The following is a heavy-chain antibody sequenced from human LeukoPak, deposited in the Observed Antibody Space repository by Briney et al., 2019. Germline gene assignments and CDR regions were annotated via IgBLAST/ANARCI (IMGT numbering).Heavy chain of an antibody. D-gene: IGHD3-16*01. CDR2: ISYDGSIK. CDR3: AKGDLYVGFDY. V-gene: IGHV3-30-3*01. J-gene: IGHJ4*02. CDR1: GFTFSSYA. Sequence: GGSLRLSCAASGFTFSSYAIHWVRQAPGKGLEWVAVISYDGSIKYYTDSVKGRFTISRDNSKNTLYLQMNTLRDEDTAVYYCAKGDLYVGFDYWGQGTLVTVSS.